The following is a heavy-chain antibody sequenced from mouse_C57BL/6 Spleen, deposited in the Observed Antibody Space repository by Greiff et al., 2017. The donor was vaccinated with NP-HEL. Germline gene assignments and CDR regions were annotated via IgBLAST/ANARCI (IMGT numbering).Heavy chain of an antibody. CDR2: IDPTDSYT. V-gene: IGHV1-69*01. Sequence: VPLQQPGAELVMPGASVKLSCRASGYPFTSYWMHWVKQRPGQGLEWIGEIDPTDSYTNYNQKIKGKSTLNVDKSSSTAYMQLSSLTSDDSAVYYCARGVPYYAMDYWGQGTSATVAS. D-gene: IGHD2-14*01. J-gene: IGHJ4*01. CDR3: ARGVPYYAMDY. CDR1: GYPFTSYW.